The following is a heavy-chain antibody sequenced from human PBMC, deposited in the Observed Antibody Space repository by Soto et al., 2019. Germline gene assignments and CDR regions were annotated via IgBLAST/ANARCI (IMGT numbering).Heavy chain of an antibody. J-gene: IGHJ4*02. CDR3: ARSGDNFNVLDY. Sequence: SGGSLRLSCAASGFTFSDYYMSWVRQAPGRGLEWISYSSNSGTFARYATSVKGRLSISRDNANNSLYLEMNSLRVEDTAVYYCARSGDNFNVLDYWGQGTPVTVSS. V-gene: IGHV3-11*06. D-gene: IGHD1-1*01. CDR2: SSNSGTFA. CDR1: GFTFSDYY.